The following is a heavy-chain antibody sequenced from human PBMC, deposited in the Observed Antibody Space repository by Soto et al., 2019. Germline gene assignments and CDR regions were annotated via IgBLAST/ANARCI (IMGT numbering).Heavy chain of an antibody. Sequence: GGSLRLSCVASGFTFISSFMGWVRQAPGKGLEWVANINQDGGGTYYVDSVEGRFTISRDNAKNSLYLQMNSLRAEDTALYYCAKTNLRWLDYWGQGTLVTVSS. V-gene: IGHV3-7*03. CDR1: GFTFISSF. CDR2: INQDGGGT. D-gene: IGHD4-17*01. J-gene: IGHJ4*02. CDR3: AKTNLRWLDY.